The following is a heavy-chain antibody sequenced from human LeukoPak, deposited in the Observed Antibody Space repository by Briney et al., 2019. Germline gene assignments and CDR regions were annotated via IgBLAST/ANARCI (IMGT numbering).Heavy chain of an antibody. Sequence: GGSLRLSCAASGFTFTDYGLHWARQAPGKGLEWVAFIRSDGSNEFYADSVKGRFFISRDNSKNALYLQMNSLRTEDTAEYYCVKDQPVCNKWGQGALVTVSS. CDR2: IRSDGSNE. V-gene: IGHV3-30*02. J-gene: IGHJ4*02. CDR1: GFTFTDYG. CDR3: VKDQPVCNK. D-gene: IGHD1/OR15-1a*01.